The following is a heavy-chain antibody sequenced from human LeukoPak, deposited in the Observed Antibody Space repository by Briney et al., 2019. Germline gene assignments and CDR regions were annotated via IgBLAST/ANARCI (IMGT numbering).Heavy chain of an antibody. J-gene: IGHJ6*03. V-gene: IGHV1-2*02. CDR1: EYTFTGYY. D-gene: IGHD6-13*01. CDR3: ARDAIAAAGTQLPYYYYYMDV. Sequence: ASVKVSCKASEYTFTGYYMHWVRQAPGQGLEWMGWINPNSGGTNYAQKFQGRVTMTRDTSISTAYMDLSRLRSDDTAVYYCARDAIAAAGTQLPYYYYYMDVWGKGTTVTISS. CDR2: INPNSGGT.